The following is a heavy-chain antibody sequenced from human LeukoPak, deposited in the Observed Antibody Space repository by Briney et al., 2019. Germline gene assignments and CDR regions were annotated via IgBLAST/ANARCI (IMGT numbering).Heavy chain of an antibody. D-gene: IGHD3-10*01. CDR3: ARDHYYGGYFDY. CDR1: SGSISTSNYY. CDR2: IFYSGST. J-gene: IGHJ4*02. Sequence: SETLSLTCTVSSGSISTSNYYWGWVRQPPGKALEWIGNIFYSGSTYYSPSLKSRVTISLDTSRNQFSLKLSSVTAADTAVYYCARDHYYGGYFDYWGQGTLVTVSS. V-gene: IGHV4-39*07.